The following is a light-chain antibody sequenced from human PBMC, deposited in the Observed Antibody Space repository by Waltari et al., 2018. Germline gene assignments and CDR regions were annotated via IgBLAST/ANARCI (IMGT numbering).Light chain of an antibody. Sequence: EVVLTQSPATLSLSPGERATLSCRASQSVDRYLAWYQQKPGKAPRRLIYDTFFRATGIPARFSGSGSGTDFTLTISSLEPEDFAVYYCQQRLNWPPVTFGQGTRLEIK. V-gene: IGKV3-11*01. J-gene: IGKJ5*01. CDR3: QQRLNWPPVT. CDR1: QSVDRY. CDR2: DTF.